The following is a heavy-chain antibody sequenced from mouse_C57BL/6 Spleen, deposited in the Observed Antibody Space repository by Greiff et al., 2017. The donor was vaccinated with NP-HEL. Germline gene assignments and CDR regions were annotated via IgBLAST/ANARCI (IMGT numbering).Heavy chain of an antibody. CDR2: IDPENGDT. CDR1: GFNIKDDY. CDR3: TTYCNYGGYAMDY. Sequence: EVQLQQSGAELVRPGASVKLSCTASGFNIKDDYMHWVKQRPEQGLEWIGWIDPENGDTEYASKFQGKATITADTSANTAYLQLSSLTSEDTAVYYCTTYCNYGGYAMDYWGQGTSVTVSS. D-gene: IGHD2-1*01. V-gene: IGHV14-4*01. J-gene: IGHJ4*01.